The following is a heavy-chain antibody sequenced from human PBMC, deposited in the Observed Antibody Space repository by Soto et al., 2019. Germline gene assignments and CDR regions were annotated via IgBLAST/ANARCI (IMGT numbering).Heavy chain of an antibody. D-gene: IGHD5-18*01. CDR1: GFTFSSYG. Sequence: PGGSLRLSCAASGFTFSSYGMHWVRQAPGKGLEWVAVISYDGSNKYYADSVKGRFTISRDNSKNTLYLQMNSLRAEDTAVYYCAKFDTAMAIYYYYGMDVWGQGTTVTVSS. CDR3: AKFDTAMAIYYYYGMDV. CDR2: ISYDGSNK. V-gene: IGHV3-30*18. J-gene: IGHJ6*02.